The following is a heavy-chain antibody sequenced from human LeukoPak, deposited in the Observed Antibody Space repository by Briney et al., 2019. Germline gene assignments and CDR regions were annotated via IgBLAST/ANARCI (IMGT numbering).Heavy chain of an antibody. J-gene: IGHJ4*02. CDR2: ISSSGSAI. D-gene: IGHD3-3*01. V-gene: IGHV3-48*03. CDR1: GFTLSSYE. Sequence: GGSVSLSCAPSGFTLSSYEMNWVRQAAGKGGEWVSYISSSGSAIYYAASVKGRFNISRDNPKNSLYLQMNSLRGKDTAVYYCAREMDDFWRGAFDYWREGTLATVSS. CDR3: AREMDDFWRGAFDY.